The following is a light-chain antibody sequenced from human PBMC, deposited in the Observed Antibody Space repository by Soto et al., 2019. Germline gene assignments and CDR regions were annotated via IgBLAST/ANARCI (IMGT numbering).Light chain of an antibody. CDR1: SSNIGKNY. J-gene: IGLJ1*01. Sequence: QSVLTQPPSVSAAPGQKVTISCSGSSSNIGKNYVSWYQQLPGTAPKLLIYENNKRPSGIPDRFSGSKSGTSATLDITGLQAGDEAEYFCGTWDSSLRHSYLFATGTKVTVL. CDR2: ENN. V-gene: IGLV1-51*02. CDR3: GTWDSSLRHSYL.